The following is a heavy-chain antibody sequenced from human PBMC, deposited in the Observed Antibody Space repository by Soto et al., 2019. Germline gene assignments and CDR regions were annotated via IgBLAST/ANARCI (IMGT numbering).Heavy chain of an antibody. Sequence: SVKVSCKSSGGTFSSYAFSWVRQAPGQVLEWMGGIIPIFGTANYAQKFQGRVTITADESTSTAYMELSSLRFEDTAVYYCARDSLVVVAATPRWFDPWGQGTMVTVSS. CDR3: ARDSLVVVAATPRWFDP. V-gene: IGHV1-69*13. CDR2: IIPIFGTA. CDR1: GGTFSSYA. J-gene: IGHJ5*02. D-gene: IGHD2-15*01.